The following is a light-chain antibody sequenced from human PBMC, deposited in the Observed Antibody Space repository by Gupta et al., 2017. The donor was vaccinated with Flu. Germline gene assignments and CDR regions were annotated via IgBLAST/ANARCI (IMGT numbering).Light chain of an antibody. Sequence: IIISCSGTSSDVVGYNYVSWYQQHPGKAPNLMIYEVSNRPSGVSNRFSGSKSGNTASLTISGLQAEDEADYYCSSYTTGSTRVVFGGGTKLTVL. J-gene: IGLJ2*01. CDR3: SSYTTGSTRVV. CDR2: EVS. V-gene: IGLV2-14*01. CDR1: SSDVVGYNY.